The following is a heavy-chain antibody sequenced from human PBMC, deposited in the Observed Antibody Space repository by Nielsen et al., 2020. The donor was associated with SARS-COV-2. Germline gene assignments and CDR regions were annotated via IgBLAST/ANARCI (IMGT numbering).Heavy chain of an antibody. CDR1: GGSISSYY. V-gene: IGHV4-59*13. Sequence: GSLRLSCTVSGGSISSYYWSWIRQPPGKGLEWIGYIYYSGSTNYNPSLKSRVTISLDTSKNQLSLKLNSVTAADTAMYYCARGFDLWGRGTLVTVSS. J-gene: IGHJ2*01. CDR3: ARGFDL. CDR2: IYYSGST.